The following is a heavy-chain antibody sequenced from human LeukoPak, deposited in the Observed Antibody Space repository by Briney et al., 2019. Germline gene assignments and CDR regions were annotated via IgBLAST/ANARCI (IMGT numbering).Heavy chain of an antibody. CDR2: ITNNGRTT. CDR3: ARAWNDGFDI. V-gene: IGHV3-11*04. D-gene: IGHD1-1*01. J-gene: IGHJ3*02. Sequence: GGSLRLSCAASGFTFSDYYMGWIRQAPGKGLEWVSYITNNGRTTYHADSVKGRFTISRDNAKNSLYLQMNSLRVEDTAMYYCARAWNDGFDIWGKGTMVTVSP. CDR1: GFTFSDYY.